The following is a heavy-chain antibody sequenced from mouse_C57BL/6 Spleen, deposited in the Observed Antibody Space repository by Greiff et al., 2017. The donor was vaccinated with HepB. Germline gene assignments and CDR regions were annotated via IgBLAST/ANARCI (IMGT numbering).Heavy chain of an antibody. CDR2: IDPANGNT. D-gene: IGHD1-1*01. CDR1: GFNIKNTY. CDR3: ATSIYYYGSRAPCFDY. V-gene: IGHV14-3*01. J-gene: IGHJ2*01. Sequence: VQLQQSVAELVRPGASVKLSCTASGFNIKNTYMHWVKQRPEQGLEWIGRIDPANGNTKYAPKFQGKATITADTSSNTAYLQLSSLTSEDTAIFYCATSIYYYGSRAPCFDYWGQGATLTVSS.